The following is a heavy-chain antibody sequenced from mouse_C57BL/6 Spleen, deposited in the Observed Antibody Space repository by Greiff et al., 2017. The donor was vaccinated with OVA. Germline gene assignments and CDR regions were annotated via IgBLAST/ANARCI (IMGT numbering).Heavy chain of an antibody. Sequence: QVQLKQPGAELVMPGASVKLSCKASGYTFTSYWMHWVKQRPGQGLEWIGEIDPSDSYTNYNQKFKGKSTLTVDKSSSTAYMQLSSLTSEDSAVYYCARFGSNYGDYAMDYWGQGTSVTVSS. V-gene: IGHV1-69*01. CDR3: ARFGSNYGDYAMDY. J-gene: IGHJ4*01. CDR2: IDPSDSYT. CDR1: GYTFTSYW. D-gene: IGHD2-5*01.